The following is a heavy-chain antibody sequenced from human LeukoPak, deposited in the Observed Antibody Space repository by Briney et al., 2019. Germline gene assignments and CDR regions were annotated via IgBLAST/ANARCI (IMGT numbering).Heavy chain of an antibody. Sequence: PGGSLRLSCAASGFTFSSYSMNWVRQAPGKGLEWVSYISGSSSTIYYADSVKGRFTISRDNAKNSLYLQMNSLRAEDTAVYYCARETYYDFWSGYDPPYYYYYYMDVWGKGTTVTVSS. CDR3: ARETYYDFWSGYDPPYYYYYYMDV. D-gene: IGHD3-3*01. CDR2: ISGSSSTI. CDR1: GFTFSSYS. V-gene: IGHV3-48*04. J-gene: IGHJ6*03.